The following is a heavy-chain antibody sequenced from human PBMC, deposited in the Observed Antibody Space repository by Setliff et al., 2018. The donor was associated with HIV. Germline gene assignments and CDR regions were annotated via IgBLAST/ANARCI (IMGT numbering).Heavy chain of an antibody. Sequence: PGGSLRLSCAASGFTFSDYYMSWLRQAPGKGLEWVSYISRDGNTIYYADSVKGGFTISRDNAKNSLYLQLNSLRPEDTAVYYCARDKDEDSGSTSFDYWGQGSLVTVSS. CDR1: GFTFSDYY. D-gene: IGHD2-2*01. J-gene: IGHJ4*02. V-gene: IGHV3-11*01. CDR3: ARDKDEDSGSTSFDY. CDR2: ISRDGNTI.